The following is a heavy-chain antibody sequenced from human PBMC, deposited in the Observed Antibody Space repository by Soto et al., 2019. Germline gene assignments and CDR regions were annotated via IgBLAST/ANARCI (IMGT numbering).Heavy chain of an antibody. V-gene: IGHV4-4*02. D-gene: IGHD6-13*01. Sequence: QVQLQESGPGLVKPSGTLSLTCAVSGVSISSHDWWTWVRQPPGKGLEWIGESHQSGSTNYNSSLESRVTIEVDTSKNQFSLKWRSVTVADTAVYYCATRDNSKFYWGHGTLVTVSS. CDR1: GVSISSHDW. J-gene: IGHJ4*01. CDR3: ATRDNSKFY. CDR2: SHQSGST.